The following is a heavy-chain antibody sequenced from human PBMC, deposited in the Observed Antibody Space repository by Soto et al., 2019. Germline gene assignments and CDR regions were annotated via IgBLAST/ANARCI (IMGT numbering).Heavy chain of an antibody. J-gene: IGHJ4*02. CDR1: GGTFSSYT. Sequence: SVKVSCKASGGTFSSYTISWVRQAPGQGLEWMGRIIPILGIANYAQKFQGRVTITADKSTSTAYMELSSLRSEDTAVYYCAKFLVVTGGSSGWPWYFDCWGQGSLVTVSS. CDR2: IIPILGIA. D-gene: IGHD6-25*01. V-gene: IGHV1-69*02. CDR3: AKFLVVTGGSSGWPWYFDC.